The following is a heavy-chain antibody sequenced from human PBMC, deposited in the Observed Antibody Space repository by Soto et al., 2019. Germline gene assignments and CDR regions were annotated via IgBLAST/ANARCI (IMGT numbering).Heavy chain of an antibody. CDR1: GSTFTSYG. Sequence: SVKVSCRASGSTFTSYGISWVRQAPGQGLEGMGWISAYNGNTNYAQKLQGRVTMTTDTSTSSAYMELRSLRSDDTAAYYWARWGGADSAIAYYLDCRRQGTMVTVSS. CDR3: ARWGGADSAIAYYLDC. V-gene: IGHV1-18*01. J-gene: IGHJ4*02. D-gene: IGHD3-10*01. CDR2: ISAYNGNT.